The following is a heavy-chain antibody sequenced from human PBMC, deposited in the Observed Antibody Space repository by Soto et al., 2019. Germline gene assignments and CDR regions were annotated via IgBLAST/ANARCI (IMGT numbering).Heavy chain of an antibody. Sequence: ASVKVSCKASGYTFTSYAMHLVRQAPGQRLEWMGWINAGNGNTKYSQKFQGRVTITRDTSASTAYMELSSLRSEDTAVYYCVRNPRYCSSTSCPHNWFDPWGQGTLVTVSS. CDR2: INAGNGNT. CDR3: VRNPRYCSSTSCPHNWFDP. J-gene: IGHJ5*02. D-gene: IGHD2-2*01. CDR1: GYTFTSYA. V-gene: IGHV1-3*01.